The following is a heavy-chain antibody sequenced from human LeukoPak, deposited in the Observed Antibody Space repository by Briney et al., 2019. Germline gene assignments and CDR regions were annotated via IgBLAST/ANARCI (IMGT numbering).Heavy chain of an antibody. CDR2: MWPDGNNK. CDR3: ARDGQQQVPYTMDV. D-gene: IGHD6-13*01. Sequence: GRSLRLSCPTSGFTFSSHAMHWVRQAPGKGLEWLAQMWPDGNNKYYADSVKGRFTISRDNSKNTVYLQMNSLRAEDTAVYYCARDGQQQVPYTMDVWGQGTTVIVSS. V-gene: IGHV3-33*01. CDR1: GFTFSSHA. J-gene: IGHJ6*02.